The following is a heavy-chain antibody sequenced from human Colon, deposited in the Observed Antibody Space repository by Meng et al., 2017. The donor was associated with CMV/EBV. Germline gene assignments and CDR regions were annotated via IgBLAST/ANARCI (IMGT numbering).Heavy chain of an antibody. Sequence: ASVTVSCKASVYTFTGYFMHWVRQAPGQGLEWMGWIDPNSGATNYTQKFQGRVTMTTDTSIKTAYMELSRLRSDDTALYYCARVWGSYLDYWGQGTLVTVSS. CDR3: ARVWGSYLDY. D-gene: IGHD3-16*01. J-gene: IGHJ4*02. CDR1: VYTFTGYF. V-gene: IGHV1-2*02. CDR2: IDPNSGAT.